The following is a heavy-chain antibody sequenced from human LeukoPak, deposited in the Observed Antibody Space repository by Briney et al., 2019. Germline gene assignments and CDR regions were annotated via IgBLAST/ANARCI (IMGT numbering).Heavy chain of an antibody. Sequence: ATVKVSCKVSGYTLTELSMHWVRQAPGKGLEWMGGFDPEDGETIYAQKFQGRVTITRDTSASTAYMELSSLRSEDTAVYYCARDPEAGDYGAFQHWGQGTLVTVSS. D-gene: IGHD4-17*01. CDR2: FDPEDGET. J-gene: IGHJ1*01. CDR1: GYTLTELS. V-gene: IGHV1-24*01. CDR3: ARDPEAGDYGAFQH.